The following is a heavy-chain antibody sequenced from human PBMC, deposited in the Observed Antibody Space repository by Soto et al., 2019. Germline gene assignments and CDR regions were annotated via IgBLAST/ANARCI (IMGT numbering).Heavy chain of an antibody. CDR2: IIPIFGTA. CDR1: GGTFSSYA. D-gene: IGHD2-2*02. J-gene: IGHJ6*02. Sequence: SVKVSCKASGGTFSSYAISWVRQAPGQGLEWMGGIIPIFGTANYAQKFQGRVTITADKSTSTAYMELSSLRSEDTAVYYCARALDIVVVPDAIRNGHYYYYGMDVWGQGTTVTVSS. CDR3: ARALDIVVVPDAIRNGHYYYYGMDV. V-gene: IGHV1-69*06.